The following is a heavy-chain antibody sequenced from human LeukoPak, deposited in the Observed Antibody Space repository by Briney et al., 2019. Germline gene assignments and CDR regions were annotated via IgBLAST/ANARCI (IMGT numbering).Heavy chain of an antibody. CDR3: AKKLLWFGELSLFDY. D-gene: IGHD3-10*01. CDR1: GFTFSIYW. Sequence: GGSLRLSCAASGFTFSIYWMSWVRQAPGKGLEWVANIKEDGSEKYYVDSVKGRFSISRDNAKNSLYLQMNSLRAEDTAVYYCAKKLLWFGELSLFDYWGQGTLVTVSS. V-gene: IGHV3-7*01. CDR2: IKEDGSEK. J-gene: IGHJ4*02.